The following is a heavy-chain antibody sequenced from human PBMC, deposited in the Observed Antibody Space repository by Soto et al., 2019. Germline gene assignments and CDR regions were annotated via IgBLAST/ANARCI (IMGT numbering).Heavy chain of an antibody. CDR3: AKDQLRGVRGVITYYYGMDV. CDR1: GFTFSSYG. J-gene: IGHJ6*02. CDR2: ISYDGSNK. V-gene: IGHV3-30*18. D-gene: IGHD3-10*01. Sequence: GGSLRLCCAASGFTFSSYGMHWVRQAPGKGLEWVVVISYDGSNKYYADSVKGRFTISRDNSKNTLYLQMNSLRAEDTAVYYCAKDQLRGVRGVITYYYGMDVWGQGTTVTVSS.